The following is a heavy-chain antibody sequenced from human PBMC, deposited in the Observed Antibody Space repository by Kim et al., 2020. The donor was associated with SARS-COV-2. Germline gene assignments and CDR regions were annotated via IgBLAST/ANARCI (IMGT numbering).Heavy chain of an antibody. Sequence: SETLSLTCTVSGDSISSSSYYWGWIRQPPGEGLEWIGSVYRSGRTYYNSSLKSRVNIFVDTSNNQFSLKLNSVTAADTAVYHCARHNRIALVPADYNWFDAWGEGTLVTVAS. D-gene: IGHD2-2*01. CDR3: ARHNRIALVPADYNWFDA. CDR2: VYRSGRT. CDR1: GDSISSSSYY. V-gene: IGHV4-39*01. J-gene: IGHJ5*02.